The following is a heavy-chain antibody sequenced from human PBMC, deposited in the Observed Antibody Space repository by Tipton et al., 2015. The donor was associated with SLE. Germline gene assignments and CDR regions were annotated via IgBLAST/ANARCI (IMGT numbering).Heavy chain of an antibody. CDR2: LFHSGNPDYSGST. CDR3: ARGYYDMWTGYYAFDY. V-gene: IGHV4-59*12. J-gene: IGHJ4*02. CDR1: VGSISSYF. Sequence: TLSLTCSVSVGSISSYFWSWIRQPPGKGLEWIGYLFHSGNPDYSGSTDYSPSLKSRVTISGDTSKNRLSLKLTSVTAADTADYYCARGYYDMWTGYYAFDYWGPGTPVTVSS. D-gene: IGHD3-9*01.